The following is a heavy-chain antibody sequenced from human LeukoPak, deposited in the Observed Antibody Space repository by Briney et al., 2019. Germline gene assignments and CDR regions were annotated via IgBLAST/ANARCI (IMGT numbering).Heavy chain of an antibody. CDR3: ARGDDSSGHKLDY. V-gene: IGHV5-51*01. D-gene: IGHD3-22*01. Sequence: GESPKISCKGSGYSFTSYWIGWVRQMPGKGLEWMGIIYPGDSDTRYSPSFQGQVTISADKSVSTAYLQWSSLKASDTAMYYCARGDDSSGHKLDYWGQGTLVTVSS. CDR2: IYPGDSDT. J-gene: IGHJ4*02. CDR1: GYSFTSYW.